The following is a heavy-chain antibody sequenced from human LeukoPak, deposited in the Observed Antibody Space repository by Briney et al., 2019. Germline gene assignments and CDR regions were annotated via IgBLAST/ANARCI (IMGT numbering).Heavy chain of an antibody. Sequence: PSETLSLTCAVPGYSISSGYYWGWIRQPPGKGLEWIGSIYHSGSTYYNPSLKSRVTISVDTSKNQFSLKLSSVTAADTAVYYCARARGSYRDDAFDIWGQGTMVTVSS. V-gene: IGHV4-38-2*01. J-gene: IGHJ3*02. D-gene: IGHD1-26*01. CDR3: ARARGSYRDDAFDI. CDR1: GYSISSGYY. CDR2: IYHSGST.